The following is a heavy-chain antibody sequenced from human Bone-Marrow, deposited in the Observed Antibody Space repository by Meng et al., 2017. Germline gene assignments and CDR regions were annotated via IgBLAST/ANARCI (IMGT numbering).Heavy chain of an antibody. CDR3: ASSVDTAMVMDINFDY. J-gene: IGHJ4*02. CDR1: GGSISSYY. D-gene: IGHD5-18*01. CDR2: IYYSGST. V-gene: IGHV4-59*01. Sequence: SETLSLTCTVSGGSISSYYWSWIRQPPGKGLEWIGYIYYSGSTNYNPSLKSRVTISVDTSKNQFSLKLSPVTAADTAVYYCASSVDTAMVMDINFDYWGQGTLVTVSS.